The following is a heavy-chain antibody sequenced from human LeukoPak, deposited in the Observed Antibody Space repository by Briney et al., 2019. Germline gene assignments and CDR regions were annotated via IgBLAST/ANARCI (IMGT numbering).Heavy chain of an antibody. J-gene: IGHJ4*02. V-gene: IGHV3-43*01. Sequence: AXGKXXXXVSLIRGDASKTFYADSVKGRFTISRDNSKNSLYLQMNSLRTEDTAFYYCAKEKGTIYFDYWGQGTLVTVSS. CDR2: IRGDASKT. CDR3: AKEKGTIYFDY. D-gene: IGHD1-1*01.